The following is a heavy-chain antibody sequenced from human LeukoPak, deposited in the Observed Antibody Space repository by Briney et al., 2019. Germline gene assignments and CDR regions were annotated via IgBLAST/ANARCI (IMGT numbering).Heavy chain of an antibody. CDR3: ARGLDIVVVPAASGNWFDP. V-gene: IGHV4-34*01. CDR1: GGSFSGYY. Sequence: PSETLSLTCAVYGGSFSGYYWSWIRQPPGKGLEWIGEINHSGSTNYNPSLKSRVTISLDTSKNQFSLKLSSVTAADTAVYYCARGLDIVVVPAASGNWFDPWGQGTLVTVSS. D-gene: IGHD2-2*03. J-gene: IGHJ5*02. CDR2: INHSGST.